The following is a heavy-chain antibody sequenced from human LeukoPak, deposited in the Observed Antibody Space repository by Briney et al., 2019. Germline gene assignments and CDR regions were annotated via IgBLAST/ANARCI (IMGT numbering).Heavy chain of an antibody. D-gene: IGHD2-2*01. CDR2: IYPGDSDT. CDR1: GYSFTSYW. J-gene: IGHJ1*01. V-gene: IGHV5-51*01. CDR3: ARSLGYCSSTSRPFQH. Sequence: GESLKISCKGSGYSFTSYWIGWVRQMPGKGLEWMGIIYPGDSDTRYSPSFQGQVTISADKSISTAYLQWSSLKASDTAMYYCARSLGYCSSTSRPFQHWGQGTLVTVSS.